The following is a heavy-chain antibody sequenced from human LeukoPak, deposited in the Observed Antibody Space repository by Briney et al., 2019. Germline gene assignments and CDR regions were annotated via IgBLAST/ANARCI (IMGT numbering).Heavy chain of an antibody. CDR3: ARTNIGYCSTTSCYPAD. Sequence: KSGASLKISCEGSGSSFTSYWITWVRQMPGKGLEWMGRIDPSDSYTNYSPSFQGHVTISADKSISTAYLQWSSLEASDTAMYYCARTNIGYCSTTSCYPADWGQGTLVTVSS. V-gene: IGHV5-10-1*01. CDR1: GSSFTSYW. J-gene: IGHJ4*02. D-gene: IGHD2-2*01. CDR2: IDPSDSYT.